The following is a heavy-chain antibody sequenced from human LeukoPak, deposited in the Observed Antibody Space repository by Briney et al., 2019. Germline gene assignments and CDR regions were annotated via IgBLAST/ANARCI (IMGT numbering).Heavy chain of an antibody. CDR1: GYTFTSYD. V-gene: IGHV1-8*01. Sequence: ASVTVSCKASGYTFTSYDINWVRQATGQGLEWMGRMNPNSGNTGYAQKFQGRVTMTRNTSISTAYMELSSLRSEDTAVYYCARGTVTAYYMDVWGKGTTVTVSS. J-gene: IGHJ6*03. D-gene: IGHD4-11*01. CDR3: ARGTVTAYYMDV. CDR2: MNPNSGNT.